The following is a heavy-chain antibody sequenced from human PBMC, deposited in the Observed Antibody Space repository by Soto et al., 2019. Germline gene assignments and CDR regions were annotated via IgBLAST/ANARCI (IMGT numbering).Heavy chain of an antibody. J-gene: IGHJ4*02. CDR1: GYTFTSYA. CDR3: ARDSGADLFYYYDSSGPYYFDY. V-gene: IGHV1-3*01. D-gene: IGHD3-22*01. Sequence: ASVKVSCKASGYTFTSYAMHWVRQAPGQRLEWMGWINAGNGNTKYSQKFRGRVTITRDTSASTAYMELSSLRSEDTAVYYCARDSGADLFYYYDSSGPYYFDYWGQGTLVTVSS. CDR2: INAGNGNT.